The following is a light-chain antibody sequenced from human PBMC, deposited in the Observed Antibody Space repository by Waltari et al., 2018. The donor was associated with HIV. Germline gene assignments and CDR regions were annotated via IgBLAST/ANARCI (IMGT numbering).Light chain of an antibody. CDR3: LLSYNGVRF. CDR2: DLE. CDR1: SGSVPRSHF. J-gene: IGLJ2*01. V-gene: IGLV7-46*01. Sequence: VVTQEPSLTVSPGATVNPPCASFSGSVPRSHFPYWFQLKPGHAPRTLIYDLEKRHPLTPGRFSGSLDGGRARLTLSGALPEDEAEYFCLLSYNGVRFFGGGTTLTV.